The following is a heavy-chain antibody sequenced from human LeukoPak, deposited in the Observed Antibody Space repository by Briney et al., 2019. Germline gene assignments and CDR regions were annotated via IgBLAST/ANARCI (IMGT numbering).Heavy chain of an antibody. CDR3: ARPNYCSSTSCYRRYFQH. CDR2: INHSGST. Sequence: SETLSLTCAVYGGSFSGYYWSWIRQPPGKGLEWIGEINHSGSTNYNPSLKSRVTISVDTSKNQFSLKLSSVTAADTAVYYCARPNYCSSTSCYRRYFQHWGQGTLVTVSS. V-gene: IGHV4-34*01. D-gene: IGHD2-2*01. CDR1: GGSFSGYY. J-gene: IGHJ1*01.